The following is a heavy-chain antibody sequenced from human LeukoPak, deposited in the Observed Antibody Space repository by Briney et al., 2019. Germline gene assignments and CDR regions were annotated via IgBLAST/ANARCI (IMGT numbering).Heavy chain of an antibody. CDR3: ARVQRAWARHGTRY. Sequence: QSGRSLRLSCAASGFTFSSYAMHWVRQAPGKGLEWVAVISYDGSNKYYADSVKGRFTISRDNSKNTLYLQMNSLRAEDTAVYYCARVQRAWARHGTRYWGQGTLVTVSS. CDR1: GFTFSSYA. D-gene: IGHD1-1*01. V-gene: IGHV3-30-3*01. J-gene: IGHJ4*02. CDR2: ISYDGSNK.